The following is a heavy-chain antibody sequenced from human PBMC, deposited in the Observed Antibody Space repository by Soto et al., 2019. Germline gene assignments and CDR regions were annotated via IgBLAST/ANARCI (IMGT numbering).Heavy chain of an antibody. CDR1: GGSISSYY. CDR2: IYYSGST. V-gene: IGHV4-59*01. CDR3: ARVVSGSYYTSDY. D-gene: IGHD3-10*01. Sequence: SETLSLTCTVSGGSISSYYWSWIRQPPGKGLEWIGYIYYSGSTNYSPSLKSRVTISVDTSKNQFSLKLNSVTAADTAVYYCARVVSGSYYTSDYWGQGTLVTVSS. J-gene: IGHJ4*02.